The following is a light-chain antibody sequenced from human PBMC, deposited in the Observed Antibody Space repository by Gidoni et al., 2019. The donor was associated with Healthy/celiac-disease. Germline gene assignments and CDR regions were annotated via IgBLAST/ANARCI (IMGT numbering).Light chain of an antibody. Sequence: IVMTQSHDSLAVSLGERATINCKSSQSVLYSSNNKNYLAWYQQKPGQPPKLLIYCSSTRESGVPDRFSGSGSGTDFTLTISILQAEDVAVYYCQQYYSTPLFTFGPGTKVDIK. CDR3: QQYYSTPLFT. J-gene: IGKJ3*01. CDR2: CSS. V-gene: IGKV4-1*01. CDR1: QSVLYSSNNKNY.